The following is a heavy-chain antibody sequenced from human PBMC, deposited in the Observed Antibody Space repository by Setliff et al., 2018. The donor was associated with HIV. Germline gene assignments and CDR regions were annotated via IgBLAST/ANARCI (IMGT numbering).Heavy chain of an antibody. CDR1: GFTFSSYW. J-gene: IGHJ4*02. Sequence: PGGSLRLSCAASGFTFSSYWMHWVRQAPGKGLAWVSRINSDGSYTSYAESVKGRFTISRDNAKNTLFLQMNSLRAEDTAVYYCARFDDSNGFDYWGQGTLVTVSS. CDR2: INSDGSYT. V-gene: IGHV3-74*01. CDR3: ARFDDSNGFDY. D-gene: IGHD3-22*01.